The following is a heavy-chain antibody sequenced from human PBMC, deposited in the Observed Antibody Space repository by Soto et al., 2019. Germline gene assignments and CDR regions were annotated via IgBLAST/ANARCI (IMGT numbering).Heavy chain of an antibody. Sequence: VGSLRLSCAASGFTFSSYSMNWVRQAPGKGLEWVSSISSSSSYRYYADSVKGRFTISRDNAKNSLYLQMNSLRAEDTAVYYCARSGSSSGPNDAFDIWGQGTMVTVSS. CDR3: ARSGSSSGPNDAFDI. J-gene: IGHJ3*02. CDR1: GFTFSSYS. D-gene: IGHD6-13*01. CDR2: ISSSSSYR. V-gene: IGHV3-21*01.